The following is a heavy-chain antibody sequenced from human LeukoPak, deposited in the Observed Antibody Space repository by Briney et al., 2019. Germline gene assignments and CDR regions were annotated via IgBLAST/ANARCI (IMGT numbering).Heavy chain of an antibody. CDR2: INWNGGST. J-gene: IGHJ4*02. V-gene: IGHV3-20*04. Sequence: GGSLRLSCAASGFTFDDYGMSWVRQAPGKGLEWVSGINWNGGSTGYADSVNGRFTISRDNAKNSLYLQMNSLRAEDTALYYCARGSCSSTSCSLGDYWGQGTLVTVSS. D-gene: IGHD2-2*01. CDR1: GFTFDDYG. CDR3: ARGSCSSTSCSLGDY.